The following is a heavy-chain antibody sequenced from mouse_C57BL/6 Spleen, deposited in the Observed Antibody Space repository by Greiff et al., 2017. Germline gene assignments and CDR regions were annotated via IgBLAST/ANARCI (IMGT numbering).Heavy chain of an antibody. CDR3: AREGTYDYDWYFDV. Sequence: EVMLVESEGGLVQPGSSMKLSCTASGFNFSDYYMAWVRQVPEKGLEWVANINYDGSSTYYLDSLKSRFIISRDNAKNILYLQMSSLKSEDTATYYCAREGTYDYDWYFDVWRTGTTVTVSS. CDR2: INYDGSST. V-gene: IGHV5-16*01. D-gene: IGHD2-4*01. J-gene: IGHJ1*03. CDR1: GFNFSDYY.